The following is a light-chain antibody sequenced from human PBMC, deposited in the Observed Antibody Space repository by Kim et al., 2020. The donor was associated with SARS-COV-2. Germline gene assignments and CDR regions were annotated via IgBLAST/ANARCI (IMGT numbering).Light chain of an antibody. V-gene: IGLV1-47*01. CDR3: AAWDDSLSGRV. Sequence: QSVLTQPPSASGTPGQRVTISCSGSSSNIGSNYVYWYQQLPGTAPKLLIYRNNQRPSGVPDRISGSKSGTSASLAISGLRSEDEADYYCAAWDDSLSGRVFGGGTQLTVL. CDR2: RNN. CDR1: SSNIGSNY. J-gene: IGLJ3*02.